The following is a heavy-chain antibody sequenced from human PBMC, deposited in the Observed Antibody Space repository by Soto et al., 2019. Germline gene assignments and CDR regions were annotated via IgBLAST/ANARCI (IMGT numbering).Heavy chain of an antibody. J-gene: IGHJ4*02. CDR1: GGSISSGGYY. CDR2: IYYSGST. V-gene: IGHV4-31*03. CDR3: ARFGEMATIWGVGFDY. D-gene: IGHD5-12*01. Sequence: QVQLQESGPGLVKPSQTLSLTCTVSGGSISSGGYYWSWIRQHPGKGLEWIGYIYYSGSTYYNPSLESRVTISVDTSKNQFSLKLSSVTAADTAVYYCARFGEMATIWGVGFDYWGQGTLVTVSS.